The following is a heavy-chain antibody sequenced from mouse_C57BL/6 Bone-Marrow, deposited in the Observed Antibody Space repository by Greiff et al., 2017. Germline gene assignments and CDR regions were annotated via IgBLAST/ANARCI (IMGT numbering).Heavy chain of an antibody. Sequence: VQLQQPGAELVKPGASVKMSCKASGYTFTSYWITWVKQRPGQGLEWIGDIYPGSGSTNYNEKFKSKATLTVDKSSSTAYMQLSSLTSEDSAVYYCARSTTVQFAYWGQGTLVTVSA. D-gene: IGHD1-1*01. CDR2: IYPGSGST. CDR1: GYTFTSYW. J-gene: IGHJ3*01. CDR3: ARSTTVQFAY. V-gene: IGHV1-55*01.